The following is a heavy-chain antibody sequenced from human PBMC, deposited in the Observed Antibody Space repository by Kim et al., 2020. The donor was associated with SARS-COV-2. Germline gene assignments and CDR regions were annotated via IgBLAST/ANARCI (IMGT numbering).Heavy chain of an antibody. D-gene: IGHD2-21*02. CDR2: IDGGRGNT. CDR3: ARDCGDCKLWHFDL. J-gene: IGHJ2*01. Sequence: ASVKVSCEASGYSFTTYAIQWVRQAPGHGLEWMGWIDGGRGNTRYSEKFQGRVTMTRDTSASTVYMELSSLISEDTAVYYCARDCGDCKLWHFDLWGRGTLVTVSS. V-gene: IGHV1-3*01. CDR1: GYSFTTYA.